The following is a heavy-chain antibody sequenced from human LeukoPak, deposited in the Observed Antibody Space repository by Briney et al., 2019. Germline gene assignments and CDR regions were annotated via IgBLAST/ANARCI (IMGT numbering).Heavy chain of an antibody. CDR1: GFTFSSYW. V-gene: IGHV3-7*01. D-gene: IGHD3-10*01. Sequence: GGSLRLSCAASGFTFSSYWMSWVRQAPGKGLEWVANINQDGSEKYYVDSVKGRFTISRDYAKNSLYLQMNSLRVEDTAVYYCAKVAKYYYGPETYYFFEQWGQGTPVTASS. CDR3: AKVAKYYYGPETYYFFEQ. CDR2: INQDGSEK. J-gene: IGHJ4*02.